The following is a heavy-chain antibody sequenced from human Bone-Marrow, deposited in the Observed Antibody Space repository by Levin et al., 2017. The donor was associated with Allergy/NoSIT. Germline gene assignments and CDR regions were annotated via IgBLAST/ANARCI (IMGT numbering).Heavy chain of an antibody. CDR3: ARGSGRSSRPYNFGLDV. CDR2: TSYDGYKT. V-gene: IGHV3-30-3*01. CDR1: GFTFSTYV. D-gene: IGHD6-6*01. J-gene: IGHJ6*02. Sequence: GESLKISCAASGFTFSTYVMEWVRQAPGKGLEWVAFTSYDGYKTYYADSVKGRFTISRDNSKNTLFLQMDSLRAEGTADYYCARGSGRSSRPYNFGLDVWGQGTTVTVS.